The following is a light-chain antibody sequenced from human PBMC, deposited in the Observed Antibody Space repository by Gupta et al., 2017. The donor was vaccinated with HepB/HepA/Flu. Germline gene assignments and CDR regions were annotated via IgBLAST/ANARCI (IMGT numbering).Light chain of an antibody. J-gene: IGKJ2*01. CDR2: EVS. V-gene: IGKV2-30*01. CDR3: LQYNHWPHT. CDR1: QSLVEATVRTR. Sequence: DAVLTQSPLSVPVTLGQPASISCKTSQSLVEATVRTRLDWSQQRPGQSPRRLIYEVSKRDSGVPARFSSSGSGTKLIMKISSVEAEDVGVYYCLQYNHWPHTFGQGTRLEIK.